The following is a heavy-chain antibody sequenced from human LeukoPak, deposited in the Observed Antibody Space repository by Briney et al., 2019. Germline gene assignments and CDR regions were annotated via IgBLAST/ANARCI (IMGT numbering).Heavy chain of an antibody. Sequence: SETLSLTCTFSGGSISSGDYYWNWIRQPPGKGLEWIGYIYYSGNTYYNPSLKSRVTISVDTSKNQFSLKLSSVTAADTAVYYCASYSSLFDYWGQGTLVTVSS. CDR2: IYYSGNT. D-gene: IGHD3-22*01. J-gene: IGHJ4*02. V-gene: IGHV4-30-4*08. CDR3: ASYSSLFDY. CDR1: GGSISSGDYY.